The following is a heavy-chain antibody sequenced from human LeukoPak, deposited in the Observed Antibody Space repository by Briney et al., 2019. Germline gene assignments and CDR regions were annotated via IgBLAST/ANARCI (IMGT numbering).Heavy chain of an antibody. CDR3: ASMVRGVITSFDY. J-gene: IGHJ4*02. CDR1: GYTFTAYV. V-gene: IGHV1-2*02. D-gene: IGHD3-10*01. Sequence: ASVKVSCKASGYTFTAYVMHWVRQAPGQGLEWMGWINPNSGGTNYAQKFQGRVTITADESTSTAYMELSSLRSEDTAVYYCASMVRGVITSFDYWGQGTLVTVSS. CDR2: INPNSGGT.